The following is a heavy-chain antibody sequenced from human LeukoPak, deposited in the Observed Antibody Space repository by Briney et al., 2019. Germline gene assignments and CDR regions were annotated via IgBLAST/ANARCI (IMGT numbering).Heavy chain of an antibody. CDR2: TSPEGNLK. D-gene: IGHD3-3*01. CDR1: EFIFSSFA. Sequence: GESLRLSCAASEFIFSSFAMHWVRQAPGKGLEWVTLTSPEGNLKNYADSVKGRFTISRDNSRNTLFLQMSSLRPEDTAVYFCARGSGYFDHWGQGTQVTVSS. CDR3: ARGSGYFDH. J-gene: IGHJ4*02. V-gene: IGHV3-30*04.